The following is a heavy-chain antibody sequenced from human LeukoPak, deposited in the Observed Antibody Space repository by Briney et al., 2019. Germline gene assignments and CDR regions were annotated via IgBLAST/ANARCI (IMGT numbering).Heavy chain of an antibody. CDR1: GFTFSSYG. Sequence: PGRSLRLSCAASGFTFSSYGMHWVRQAPGKGLEWVAVIWYDGSNKYYADSVKGRFTISRDNSKNTLYLQMNSPRAEDTAVYYCARDLSQYSYGYVGWSHWGQGTLVTVSS. D-gene: IGHD5-18*01. CDR2: IWYDGSNK. CDR3: ARDLSQYSYGYVGWSH. V-gene: IGHV3-33*01. J-gene: IGHJ4*02.